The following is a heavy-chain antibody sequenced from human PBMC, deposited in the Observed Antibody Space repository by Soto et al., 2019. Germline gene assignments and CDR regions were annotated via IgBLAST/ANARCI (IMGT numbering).Heavy chain of an antibody. Sequence: PSETLSLTCTVSGGSISSYYWSWIRQPPGKGLEWIGYIYYSGSTNYNPSIKSRVTISVDTSKNQFSLKLSSVTAADTALYYCARDHYDFWSGYPVMDVWGKGTTVTVSS. CDR1: GGSISSYY. D-gene: IGHD3-3*01. V-gene: IGHV4-59*01. J-gene: IGHJ6*03. CDR2: IYYSGST. CDR3: ARDHYDFWSGYPVMDV.